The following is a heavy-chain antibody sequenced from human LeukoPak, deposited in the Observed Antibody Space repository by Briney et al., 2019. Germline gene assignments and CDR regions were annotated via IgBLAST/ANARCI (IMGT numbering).Heavy chain of an antibody. V-gene: IGHV3-21*01. CDR1: GFTFSSYS. CDR3: VRRVASANDAFDI. Sequence: GGSLRLSCAASGFTFSSYSMNWVRQAPGKGLEWVSSISSGSTYIYYGDSLKGRFTISRDNAKNSLYLQMNSLRAEDTAVYYCVRRVASANDAFDIWGQGTMVTVSS. CDR2: ISSGSTYI. J-gene: IGHJ3*02. D-gene: IGHD6-13*01.